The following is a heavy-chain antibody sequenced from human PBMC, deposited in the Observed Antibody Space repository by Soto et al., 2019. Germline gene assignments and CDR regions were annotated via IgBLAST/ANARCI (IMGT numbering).Heavy chain of an antibody. Sequence: TCAVYGGSFSGYYWSWIRQPPGKGLEWIGEINHSGSTNYNPSLKSRVTISVDTSKNQFSLKLSSVTAADTAVYYCARGVVRSWYVRLWFDPWGQGTLVTVSS. CDR2: INHSGST. CDR1: GGSFSGYY. J-gene: IGHJ5*02. D-gene: IGHD6-13*01. V-gene: IGHV4-34*01. CDR3: ARGVVRSWYVRLWFDP.